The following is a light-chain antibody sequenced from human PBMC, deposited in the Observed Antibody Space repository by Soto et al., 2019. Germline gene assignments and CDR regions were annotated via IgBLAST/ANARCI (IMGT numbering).Light chain of an antibody. CDR1: QSLLHSGAYNY. CDR2: LSS. J-gene: IGKJ4*01. V-gene: IGKV2-28*01. Sequence: SCQSLLHSGAYNYLDCYLQKPGQSPQLLIYLSSIRSSGVPDRFSGSESGTDFTLKTSRVEAADVGVYSCMQGLQPPTFGGGTKVDIK. CDR3: MQGLQPPT.